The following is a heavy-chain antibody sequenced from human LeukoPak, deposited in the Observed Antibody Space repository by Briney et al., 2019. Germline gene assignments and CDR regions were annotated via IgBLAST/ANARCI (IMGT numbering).Heavy chain of an antibody. CDR3: ARAYYYDSSSHAFDI. V-gene: IGHV1-2*02. CDR1: GGTFSSYT. CDR2: INPNSGGT. D-gene: IGHD3-22*01. J-gene: IGHJ3*02. Sequence: ASVKVSCKASGGTFSSYTISWVRQAPGQGLEWMGWINPNSGGTNYAQKFQGRVTMTRDTSISTAYMELSSLRSEDTAVYYCARAYYYDSSSHAFDIWGQGTMVTVSS.